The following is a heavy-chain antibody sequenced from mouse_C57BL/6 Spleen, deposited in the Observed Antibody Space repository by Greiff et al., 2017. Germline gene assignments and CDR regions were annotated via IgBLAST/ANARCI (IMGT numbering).Heavy chain of an antibody. V-gene: IGHV1-52*01. CDR1: GYTFTSYW. Sequence: QVQLQQPGAELVRPGSSVKLSCKASGYTFTSYWMHWVKQRPIQGLEWIGNIDPSDSETHYNQKFKDKATLTVDKSSSTAYMQLSSLTSEDSAVYYCARLEGTYVGYFDYWGQGTTLTVSS. J-gene: IGHJ2*01. CDR2: IDPSDSET. CDR3: ARLEGTYVGYFDY. D-gene: IGHD5-1*01.